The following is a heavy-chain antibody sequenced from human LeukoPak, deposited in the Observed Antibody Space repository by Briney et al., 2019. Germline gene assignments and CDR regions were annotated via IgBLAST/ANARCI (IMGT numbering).Heavy chain of an antibody. CDR3: TRDQTPYY. CDR2: IRSQIYGGTP. V-gene: IGHV3-49*04. J-gene: IGHJ4*02. CDR1: EFTFGDYA. Sequence: GGSLRLSCTGSEFTFGDYAMTWVRQAPGKGLEWVGFIRSQIYGGTPEYAASVKGRFTISRDDSEGVAYLQMNSLKTEDTAVYYCTRDQTPYYWGQGTLVTVSS.